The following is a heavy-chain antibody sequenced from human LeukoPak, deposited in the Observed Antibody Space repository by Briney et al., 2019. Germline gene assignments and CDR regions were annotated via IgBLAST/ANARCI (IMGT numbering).Heavy chain of an antibody. CDR2: ISSDGTNK. D-gene: IGHD6-19*01. J-gene: IGHJ6*02. CDR3: AREVAVYGTENGAFNV. CDR1: GFTFRTYA. V-gene: IGHV3-30-3*01. Sequence: PGRSLRLSCAASGFTFRTYAMRWVRQAPGKGLEWVAVISSDGTNKYYADSVKGRFTISRDNSENTLHLQMNSLRPEDTAMYFCAREVAVYGTENGAFNVWGLGTTVTVSS.